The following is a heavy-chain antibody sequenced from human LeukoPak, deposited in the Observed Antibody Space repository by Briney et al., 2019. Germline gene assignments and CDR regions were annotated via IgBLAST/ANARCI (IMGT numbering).Heavy chain of an antibody. CDR2: VDPSGGST. D-gene: IGHD6-19*01. Sequence: ASVKASCKASGYPFTSYQMHWVRQAPGQGLEWMGIVDPSGGSTTYAEKLQGRVTMTRGTSTSTVYMELSSLRSEDTAVYYCARGERQWLITVYYYYMDVWGKGTAVTVSS. J-gene: IGHJ6*03. CDR1: GYPFTSYQ. V-gene: IGHV1-46*04. CDR3: ARGERQWLITVYYYYMDV.